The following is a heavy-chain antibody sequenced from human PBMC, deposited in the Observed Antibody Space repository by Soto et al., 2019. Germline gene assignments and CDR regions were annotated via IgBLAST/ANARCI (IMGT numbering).Heavy chain of an antibody. V-gene: IGHV4-59*01. J-gene: IGHJ4*02. D-gene: IGHD6-6*01. CDR3: ARGVLVEGTSSPDMFDY. CDR1: GGSISSYY. CDR2: VYYSGGT. Sequence: SETLSLTCTVSGGSISSYYWSWIRQPPGKGLEWIGYVYYSGGTNYNPSLKGRVTILLDAPKNQFSLKLSSVIAADTSVYYCARGVLVEGTSSPDMFDYWGQGTQVTVSS.